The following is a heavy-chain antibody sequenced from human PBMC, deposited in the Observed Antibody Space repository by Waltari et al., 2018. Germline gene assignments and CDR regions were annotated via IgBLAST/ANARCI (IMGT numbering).Heavy chain of an antibody. V-gene: IGHV4-34*01. CDR1: GGSFSGYY. D-gene: IGHD6-25*01. CDR3: ARATPVIAAVDY. Sequence: QVQLQQWGGGLLKPSETLSRTCAVYGGSFSGYYWSWIRQPPGKGLEWIGEIKHTVSTNYTPTLKGRVTISVDTSKSKGSLKLSPVPAADTAVSDCARATPVIAAVDYWGQGTLVTVSS. CDR2: IKHTVST. J-gene: IGHJ4*02.